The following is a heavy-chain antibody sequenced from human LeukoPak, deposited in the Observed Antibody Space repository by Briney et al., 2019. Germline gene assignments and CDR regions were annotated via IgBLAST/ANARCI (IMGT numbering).Heavy chain of an antibody. CDR1: GFTFDDYA. V-gene: IGHV3-9*01. D-gene: IGHD1-26*01. J-gene: IGHJ4*02. CDR2: ISWNSGSI. CDR3: AKDLELRRFLGYFDY. Sequence: PGGSLRLSCAASGFTFDDYAMHWVRQAPGKGLEWVSGISWNSGSIGYADSVKGRFTISRDNARNSLYLQMNTLRPEDTAFYYCAKDLELRRFLGYFDYWGQGTLVTVSS.